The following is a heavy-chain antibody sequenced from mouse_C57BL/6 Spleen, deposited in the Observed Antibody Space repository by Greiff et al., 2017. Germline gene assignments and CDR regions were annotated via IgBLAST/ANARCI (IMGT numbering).Heavy chain of an antibody. V-gene: IGHV1-50*01. CDR1: GYTFTSYW. Sequence: VQLQESGAELEKPGASVKLSCKASGYTFTSYWMQWVKQRPGQGLEWIGEIDPSDSYTNYNQKFKGKATLTVDTSSSTAYMQLSSLTSEDSAVYYCARRVGLGFAYWGQGTLVTVSA. D-gene: IGHD1-1*01. CDR2: IDPSDSYT. J-gene: IGHJ3*01. CDR3: ARRVGLGFAY.